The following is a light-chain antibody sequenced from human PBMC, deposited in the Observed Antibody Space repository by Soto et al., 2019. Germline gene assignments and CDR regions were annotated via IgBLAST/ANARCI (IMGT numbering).Light chain of an antibody. V-gene: IGKV3-15*01. CDR3: QQYGSSLFS. Sequence: EIVMTQSPATLSVSPGERATLSCRASQSVRSNLAWYQHKPGQTPRLLIYDTSTRATGVPTRFSGSRSGTDFTLTISRLEPEDFAVYYCQQYGSSLFSFGPGTKVDIK. CDR1: QSVRSN. J-gene: IGKJ3*01. CDR2: DTS.